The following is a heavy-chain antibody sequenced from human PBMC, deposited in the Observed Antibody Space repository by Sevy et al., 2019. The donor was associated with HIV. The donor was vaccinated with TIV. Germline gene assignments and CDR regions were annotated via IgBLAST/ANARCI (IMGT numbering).Heavy chain of an antibody. CDR2: ISYEGSNI. Sequence: GGSLRLSCAASRFTFSDYYMSWIRQAPGKGPEWLGVISYEGSNIYYGPSVKGRFTISRDNSKNTLYLQMNDMRTEDTAVYYCAKDLHPPGPVRGTNFDYWGRGTLVTVSS. CDR1: RFTFSDYY. D-gene: IGHD1-1*01. CDR3: AKDLHPPGPVRGTNFDY. V-gene: IGHV3-30*18. J-gene: IGHJ4*02.